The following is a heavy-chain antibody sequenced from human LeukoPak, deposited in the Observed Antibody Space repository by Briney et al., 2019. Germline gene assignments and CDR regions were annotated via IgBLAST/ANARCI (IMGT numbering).Heavy chain of an antibody. Sequence: PGGSLRLSCAASGFIFSSFWMHWVRQVPGKGLVWVSHINSDGRTTDYADSVRGRFTISRDNAKNTLYLQMNRLTVEDTAVYYCARDRPHNWFDPWGQGTLVTVSS. J-gene: IGHJ5*02. D-gene: IGHD6-6*01. CDR3: ARDRPHNWFDP. CDR2: INSDGRTT. V-gene: IGHV3-74*01. CDR1: GFIFSSFW.